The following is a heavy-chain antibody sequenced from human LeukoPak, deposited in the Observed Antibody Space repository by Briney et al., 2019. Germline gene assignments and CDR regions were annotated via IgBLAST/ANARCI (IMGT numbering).Heavy chain of an antibody. CDR3: ARVRSLWLRRAVHLDY. CDR2: INHSGST. Sequence: PSETLSLTCAVYGGSFSGYYWSWIRQPPGKGLEWIGEINHSGSTNYNPSLKSRVTISVDTSKNQFSLKLSSVTAADTAVYYCARVRSLWLRRAVHLDYWGQGTLVTVSS. J-gene: IGHJ4*02. V-gene: IGHV4-34*01. CDR1: GGSFSGYY. D-gene: IGHD5-18*01.